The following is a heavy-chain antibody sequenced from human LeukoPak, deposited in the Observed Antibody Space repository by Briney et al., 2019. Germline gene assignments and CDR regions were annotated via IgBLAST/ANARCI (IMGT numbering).Heavy chain of an antibody. CDR3: ARGRGFDY. Sequence: PSETLSLTCTVSGYSISSGYYWGWIRQPPGKGLGWIGSIYHSGSTYYNPSLKSRVTISVDTSKNQFSLKLSSVTAADTAVYYCARGRGFDYWGQGTLVTVSS. CDR2: IYHSGST. CDR1: GYSISSGYY. V-gene: IGHV4-38-2*02. J-gene: IGHJ4*02.